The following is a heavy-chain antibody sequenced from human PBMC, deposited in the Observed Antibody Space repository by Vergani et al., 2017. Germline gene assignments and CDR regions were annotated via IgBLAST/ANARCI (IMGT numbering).Heavy chain of an antibody. J-gene: IGHJ6*03. CDR3: AREVVPAAMSPYYYYYYYMDV. V-gene: IGHV2-70*15. D-gene: IGHD2-2*01. Sequence: QVTLRESGPALVKPTQTLTLTCTFSGFSLSTSGMCVSWIRQPPGKAQEWLARIDWDDDKYYSTSLKTRLTISKDTSKNQVVLTMTNMDPVDTATYYCAREVVPAAMSPYYYYYYYMDVWGKGTTVTVSS. CDR1: GFSLSTSGMC. CDR2: IDWDDDK.